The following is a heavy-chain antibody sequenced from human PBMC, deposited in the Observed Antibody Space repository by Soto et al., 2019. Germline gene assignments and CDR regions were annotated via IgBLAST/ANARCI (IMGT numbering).Heavy chain of an antibody. Sequence: SETLSLTCAVYGGSFSCYYWSWIRQPPGKGLEWIGEINHSGSTNYNPSLKSRVTISVDTSKNQFSLKLSSVTAADTAVYYCARGLGGYSGYDAGEKGYYFDYWGQGTLVTVSS. J-gene: IGHJ4*02. D-gene: IGHD5-12*01. V-gene: IGHV4-34*01. CDR2: INHSGST. CDR1: GGSFSCYY. CDR3: ARGLGGYSGYDAGEKGYYFDY.